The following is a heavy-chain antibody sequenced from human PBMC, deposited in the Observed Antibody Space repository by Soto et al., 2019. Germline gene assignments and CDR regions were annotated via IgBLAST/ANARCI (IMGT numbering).Heavy chain of an antibody. CDR2: FDPEDGET. CDR3: ATDTSVAGTTFFDY. J-gene: IGHJ4*02. V-gene: IGHV1-24*01. Sequence: ASVKVSCKVSGYTLTELSMHWVRQAPGKGLEWMGGFDPEDGETIYAQKFQGRVTMTEDTSTDTAYMELSSLRSEDTAVYYCATDTSVAGTTFFDYWGQGTLVTSPQ. D-gene: IGHD6-19*01. CDR1: GYTLTELS.